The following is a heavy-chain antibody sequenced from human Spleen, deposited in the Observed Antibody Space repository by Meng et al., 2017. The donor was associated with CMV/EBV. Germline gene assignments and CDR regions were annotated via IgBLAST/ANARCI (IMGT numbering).Heavy chain of an antibody. CDR1: GFAFSNYA. CDR2: ITRTGHTT. V-gene: IGHV3-23*01. CDR3: ARDDIALEYLYSPEY. D-gene: IGHD5-12*01. Sequence: GGSLRLSCAASGFAFSNYAMSWLRQAPGKGLEWVSGITRTGHTTYYIDSVRGRFTISRDNSNNTLHLQLNSLPAEDTAVYYCARDDIALEYLYSPEYWVQATLVTVSS. J-gene: IGHJ4*02.